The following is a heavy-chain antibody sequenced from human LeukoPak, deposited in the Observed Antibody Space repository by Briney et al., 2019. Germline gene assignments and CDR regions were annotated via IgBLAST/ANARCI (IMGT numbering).Heavy chain of an antibody. D-gene: IGHD3-22*01. CDR1: GFTLSSNY. CDR3: ARDLPSCGYYSDY. CDR2: IYSGGST. Sequence: GGSLRLSWAASGFTLSSNYMSWVRQAPGKGLGWVSVIYSGGSTYSADSVKGRFTISRDNSKNTLYRQMNSLRAEDPAVYYCARDLPSCGYYSDYWGQGTMVTV. V-gene: IGHV3-53*01. J-gene: IGHJ4*02.